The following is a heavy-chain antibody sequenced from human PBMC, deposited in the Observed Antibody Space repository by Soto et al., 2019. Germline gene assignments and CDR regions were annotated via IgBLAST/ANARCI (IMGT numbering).Heavy chain of an antibody. CDR1: GGTFSSYA. V-gene: IGHV1-69*01. CDR2: IIPIFGTA. CDR3: AYSNLGPGVIIPTGWYFDY. J-gene: IGHJ4*02. D-gene: IGHD3-10*01. Sequence: QVQLVQSGAEVKKPGSSVKVSCKASGGTFSSYAISWVRQAPGQGLEWMGGIIPIFGTANYAQKFQGRVTITAVESTSTAYMELGSLRSEDTAEYYCAYSNLGPGVIIPTGWYFDYWGQGTLVTVSS.